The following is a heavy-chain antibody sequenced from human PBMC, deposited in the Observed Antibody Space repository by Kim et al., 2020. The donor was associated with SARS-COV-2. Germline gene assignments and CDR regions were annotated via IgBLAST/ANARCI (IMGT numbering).Heavy chain of an antibody. CDR3: ARQNSGSYLWFDP. CDR2: IYYSGST. Sequence: SETLSLTCTVSGGSISSGGYYWSWIRQHPGKGLEWIGYIYYSGSTYYNPSLKSRVTISVDTSKNQFSLKLSSVTAADTAVYYCARQNSGSYLWFDPWGQGTLVTVSS. V-gene: IGHV4-31*03. J-gene: IGHJ5*02. CDR1: GGSISSGGYY. D-gene: IGHD1-26*01.